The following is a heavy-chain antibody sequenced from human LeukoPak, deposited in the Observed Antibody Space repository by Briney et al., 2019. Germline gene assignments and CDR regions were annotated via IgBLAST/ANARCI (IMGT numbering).Heavy chain of an antibody. D-gene: IGHD4-23*01. Sequence: MSSQTLSLTCTVSGGSISSGGYYWSWIRQHPGKGLEWIGYIYYSGSTYYNPSLKSRVTISVDTSKNQFSLKLSSVTAADTAVYYCTRHGGNYYFDYWGQGTLVTVS. CDR2: IYYSGST. CDR1: GGSISSGGYY. J-gene: IGHJ4*02. CDR3: TRHGGNYYFDY. V-gene: IGHV4-31*03.